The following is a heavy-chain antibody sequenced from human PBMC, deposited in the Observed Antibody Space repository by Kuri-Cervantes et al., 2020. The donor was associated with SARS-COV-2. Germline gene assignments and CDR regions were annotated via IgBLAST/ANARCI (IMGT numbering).Heavy chain of an antibody. D-gene: IGHD5-24*01. CDR3: VREKGGWLQGDY. CDR2: IKHDGSER. CDR1: GFSISDRAYW. Sequence: GGSLRLSCTASGFSISDRAYWMTWVRQTPGKGLEWVANIKHDGSERFYVDSVKGRFTISRDNAKDSLYLQMDSLRVEDTAVYYCVREKGGWLQGDYWGQGTLVTVSS. J-gene: IGHJ4*02. V-gene: IGHV3-7*01.